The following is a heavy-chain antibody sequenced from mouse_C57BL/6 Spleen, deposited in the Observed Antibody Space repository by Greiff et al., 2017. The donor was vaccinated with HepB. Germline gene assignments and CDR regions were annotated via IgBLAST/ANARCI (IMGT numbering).Heavy chain of an antibody. CDR3: ARDEGYDGFAY. V-gene: IGHV3-8*01. D-gene: IGHD2-2*01. J-gene: IGHJ3*01. CDR1: GYSITSDY. CDR2: ISYSGST. Sequence: EVHLVESGPGLAKPSQSLSLTCSVTGYSITSDYWNWIRKFPGNKLEYMGYISYSGSTYYNPSLKSRISITRDTSKTQYYLQLNSVTTDETATYYCARDEGYDGFAYWGQGTLVTVSA.